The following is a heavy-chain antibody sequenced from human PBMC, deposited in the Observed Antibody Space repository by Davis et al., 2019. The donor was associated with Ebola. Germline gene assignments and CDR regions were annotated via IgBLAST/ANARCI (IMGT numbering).Heavy chain of an antibody. J-gene: IGHJ4*02. CDR1: GFTFSSYA. Sequence: PGGSLRLSCAASGFTFSSYAMSWVRQAPGKGLEWVSAISGSGGSTYYADSVKGRFAISRDNSKNTLYLQMNSLRAEDTAVYYCAKVYDSSGYYYEPPDYWGQGTLVTVSS. D-gene: IGHD3-22*01. CDR3: AKVYDSSGYYYEPPDY. V-gene: IGHV3-23*01. CDR2: ISGSGGST.